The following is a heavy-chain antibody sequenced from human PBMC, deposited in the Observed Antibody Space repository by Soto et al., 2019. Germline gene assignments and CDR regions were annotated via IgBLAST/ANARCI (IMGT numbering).Heavy chain of an antibody. CDR2: ISDSDGST. CDR3: ATSRNTPFYY. Sequence: EVQLLESGGGLVQPGGSLRLSCAASGFTFRSYAMSWVRQAPGKGLVWVSGISDSDGSTYYADSVKGRFTISRDDSKNTLYLQMNSLRAEDTAVFYCATSRNTPFYYRGQGTLVTVSS. V-gene: IGHV3-23*01. J-gene: IGHJ4*01. CDR1: GFTFRSYA. D-gene: IGHD5-18*01.